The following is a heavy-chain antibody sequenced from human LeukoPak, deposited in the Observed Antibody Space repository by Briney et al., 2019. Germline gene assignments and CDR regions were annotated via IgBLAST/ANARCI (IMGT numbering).Heavy chain of an antibody. CDR3: AKGPRLRPTPFDP. D-gene: IGHD2-15*01. J-gene: IGHJ5*02. CDR1: GFTFTYYA. Sequence: GGSLRLSCAASGFTFTYYAMSWVRQAPGKGLEWVSAITGSGGNTYYADSVKGRFTISRDNSKSTLYLQMNSLRAEDTAVYYCAKGPRLRPTPFDPWGQGTLVTVSS. V-gene: IGHV3-23*01. CDR2: ITGSGGNT.